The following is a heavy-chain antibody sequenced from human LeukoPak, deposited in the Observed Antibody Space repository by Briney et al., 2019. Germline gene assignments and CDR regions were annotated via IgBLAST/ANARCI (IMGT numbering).Heavy chain of an antibody. CDR2: ISSNGGST. V-gene: IGHV3-64*01. Sequence: GGSLRLSCAASGFTFSSYAMHWVRQAPGKGLEYLSAISSNGGSTYYANSVKGRFTISRDNSKNTLCLQMGSLRAEDMAVYYCARDREGCSSTSCYNFDYWGQGTLVTVSS. D-gene: IGHD2-2*02. CDR1: GFTFSSYA. CDR3: ARDREGCSSTSCYNFDY. J-gene: IGHJ4*02.